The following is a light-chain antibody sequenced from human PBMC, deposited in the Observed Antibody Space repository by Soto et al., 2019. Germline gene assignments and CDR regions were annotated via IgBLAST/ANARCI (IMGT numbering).Light chain of an antibody. V-gene: IGKV1-27*01. CDR2: ATS. J-gene: IGKJ3*01. Sequence: DIPMTQSPSSLSASVGDRVTITCRASQDISNSLAWYQQRPGKVPYLLIYATSTLRSGVPSRFSGSGSGADFTLTISSLQPEDVATYYCQEYYSALRTFGPGTKVDIQ. CDR1: QDISNS. CDR3: QEYYSALRT.